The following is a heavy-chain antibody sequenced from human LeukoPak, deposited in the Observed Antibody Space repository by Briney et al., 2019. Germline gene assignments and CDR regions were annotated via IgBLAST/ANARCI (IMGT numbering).Heavy chain of an antibody. D-gene: IGHD1-26*01. CDR1: GFTFNSYD. CDR3: AKKKVGAALYYGMDV. J-gene: IGHJ6*02. Sequence: PGGSLRLSCAASGFTFNSYDMHWVRQATGKGLEWVSAISSSGGGTYYADSVKGRFTISRDNSKNTLYLQMNSLRAEDTAVYYCAKKKVGAALYYGMDVWGQGTTVTVSS. V-gene: IGHV3-23*01. CDR2: ISSSGGGT.